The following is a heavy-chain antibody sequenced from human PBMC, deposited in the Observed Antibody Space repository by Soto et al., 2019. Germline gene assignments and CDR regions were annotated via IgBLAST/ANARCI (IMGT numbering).Heavy chain of an antibody. CDR3: VQTTGWPGFDF. CDR1: GFAVSSKY. D-gene: IGHD6-19*01. CDR2: IYGGGTT. Sequence: EVQLVESGGGWIQPGGSLRLSCAASGFAVSSKYMTWVRQAPGKGLEWVSVIYGGGTTHYADSVQGRFTITRDTSKNTLYLQMNSLRAEDTAVYYCVQTTGWPGFDFWGQGTLVTVSS. V-gene: IGHV3-53*01. J-gene: IGHJ4*02.